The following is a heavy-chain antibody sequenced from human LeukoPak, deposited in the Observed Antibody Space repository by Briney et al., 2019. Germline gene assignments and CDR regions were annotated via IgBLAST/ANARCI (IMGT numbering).Heavy chain of an antibody. Sequence: SETLSLTCSVSAGSISNYYWSRIRQPAGKGLEWLGRIHTSGGTNYNPSLKSRVTMSVDTSKNQFSLRLSSVTAADTAVYYCARDYYDSTGYYYMGGGYWGQGALVTVSS. CDR2: IHTSGGT. D-gene: IGHD3-22*01. CDR3: ARDYYDSTGYYYMGGGY. CDR1: AGSISNYY. V-gene: IGHV4-4*07. J-gene: IGHJ4*02.